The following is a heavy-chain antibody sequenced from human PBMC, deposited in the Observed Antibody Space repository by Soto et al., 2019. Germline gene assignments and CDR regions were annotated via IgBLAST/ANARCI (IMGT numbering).Heavy chain of an antibody. Sequence: QVQLVESGGGVVQPGRSLRLSCAASGFTFSSYAMHWVRQAPGKGLEWVAVISYDGSNKYYADSVKGRFTISRDNSKNTLYLQMNSLRAEDTAVYYCARDQLPPQAYYYYYGMDVWGQGTTVTVSS. CDR1: GFTFSSYA. D-gene: IGHD2-2*01. CDR2: ISYDGSNK. CDR3: ARDQLPPQAYYYYYGMDV. J-gene: IGHJ6*02. V-gene: IGHV3-30-3*01.